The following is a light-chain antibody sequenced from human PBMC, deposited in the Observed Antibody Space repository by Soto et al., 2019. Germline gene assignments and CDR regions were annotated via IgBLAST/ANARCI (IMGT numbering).Light chain of an antibody. CDR2: GAS. V-gene: IGKV3-15*01. CDR1: DSVSSS. Sequence: EVVMTQSPATLSVSPGERATLSCRASDSVSSSLAWYQQQPGQAPRLLISGASTRAAGIPARFSGSGSGTEFSLTISSLQSEDFAVYYCQHYNTWPWTFGQGTKVDIK. J-gene: IGKJ1*01. CDR3: QHYNTWPWT.